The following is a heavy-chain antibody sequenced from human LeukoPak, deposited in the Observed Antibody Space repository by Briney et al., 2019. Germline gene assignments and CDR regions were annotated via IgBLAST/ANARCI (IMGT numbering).Heavy chain of an antibody. CDR2: IKQDGSMK. CDR1: GFTFSGYW. J-gene: IGHJ6*02. CDR3: ARAYGMDV. Sequence: GGSLRLSCAASGFTFSGYWMSWVRQAPGKGLEWVANIKQDGSMKFYVDSVKGRFTISRDNAKDSLYLQMNSLRAEGTAVYYCARAYGMDVWGQGTTVTVSS. D-gene: IGHD3-16*01. V-gene: IGHV3-7*04.